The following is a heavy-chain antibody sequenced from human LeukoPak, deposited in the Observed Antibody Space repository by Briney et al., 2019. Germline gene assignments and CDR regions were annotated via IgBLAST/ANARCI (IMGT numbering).Heavy chain of an antibody. Sequence: PGGSLRLSCAASGFTFTSYSVRWVRQAPGKGLGWVSAISGDTLTTYYADSVKGRFTISRDNSKNMVNLQMNSLRAEDTAVYYCAKRGYSDSSEVSHGMDVWGQGTTVTVSS. CDR2: ISGDTLTT. D-gene: IGHD3-22*01. J-gene: IGHJ6*02. CDR3: AKRGYSDSSEVSHGMDV. V-gene: IGHV3-23*01. CDR1: GFTFTSYS.